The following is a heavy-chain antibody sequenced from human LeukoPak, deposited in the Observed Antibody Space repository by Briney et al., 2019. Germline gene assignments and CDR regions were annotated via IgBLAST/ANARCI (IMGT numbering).Heavy chain of an antibody. CDR3: AKELRYSSGYCEIDY. CDR1: GFTFSSYG. J-gene: IGHJ4*02. V-gene: IGHV3-23*01. D-gene: IGHD3-22*01. CDR2: ISGSGDTT. Sequence: GGTLRLSCAASGFTFSSYGVNWVRQAPGKGLEWVSGISGSGDTTYYADSVKGRFTISRDNSKNTLYLQMNSLRAEDTAVYYCAKELRYSSGYCEIDYWGQGTLVTVSS.